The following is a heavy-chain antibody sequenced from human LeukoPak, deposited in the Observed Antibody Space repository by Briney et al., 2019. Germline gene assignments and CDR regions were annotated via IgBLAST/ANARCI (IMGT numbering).Heavy chain of an antibody. CDR1: GFTFTSYS. CDR2: ISGGGGST. D-gene: IGHD6-19*01. J-gene: IGHJ4*02. CDR3: AKDLVAGSIDY. Sequence: PGGSLRLSCAASGFTFTSYSMNWVRQAPGKGLEWVSTISGGGGSTYYADSVKGRFTISRDNSKNTLYLQVNSLRAEDTAVYYCAKDLVAGSIDYWGQGTLVTVSS. V-gene: IGHV3-23*01.